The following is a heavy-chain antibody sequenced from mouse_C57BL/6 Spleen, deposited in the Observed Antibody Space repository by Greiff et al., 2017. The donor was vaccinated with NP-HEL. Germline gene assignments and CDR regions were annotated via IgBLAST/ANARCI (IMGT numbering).Heavy chain of an antibody. J-gene: IGHJ4*01. CDR2: IWSGGST. CDR3: ARTPYDYEDAMDY. CDR1: GFSLTSYG. V-gene: IGHV2-2*01. D-gene: IGHD2-4*01. Sequence: QVQLQQSGPGLVQPSQSLSITCTVSGFSLTSYGVHWVRQSPGKGLEWLGVIWSGGSTDYNAAFISRLSISKDNSKSQVFFKMNSLQADDTAIYYVARTPYDYEDAMDYWGQGTSVTVSS.